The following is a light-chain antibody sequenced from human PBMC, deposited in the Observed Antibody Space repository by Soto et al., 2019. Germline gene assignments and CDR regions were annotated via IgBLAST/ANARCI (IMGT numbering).Light chain of an antibody. CDR1: QSLSSRN. Sequence: VVLTHSPVTLCLSPVGRATLSCRSSQSLSSRNLAWYQQKLGQAPRLIIFGASSRATGIPDRFSGSGSGTYFNPSTNRLEPEDLAVYYCHPFGSSLHFGGGTXVEIK. CDR3: HPFGSSLH. J-gene: IGKJ4*01. CDR2: GAS. V-gene: IGKV3-20*01.